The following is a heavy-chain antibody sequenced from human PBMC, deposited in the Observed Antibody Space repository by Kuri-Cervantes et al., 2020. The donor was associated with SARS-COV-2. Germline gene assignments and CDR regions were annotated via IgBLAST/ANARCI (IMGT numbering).Heavy chain of an antibody. CDR3: ARDRLWPPTGGYYYGMDV. CDR2: IYTSGST. Sequence: SETLSLTCTVSGGSISSYYWSWIRQPAGKGLEWIGRIYTSGSTNYNPPLKSRVTMSVDTSKNQFSLKLSSVTAADTAVYYCARDRLWPPTGGYYYGMDVWGQGTTVTVSS. D-gene: IGHD3-10*01. CDR1: GGSISSYY. J-gene: IGHJ6*02. V-gene: IGHV4-4*07.